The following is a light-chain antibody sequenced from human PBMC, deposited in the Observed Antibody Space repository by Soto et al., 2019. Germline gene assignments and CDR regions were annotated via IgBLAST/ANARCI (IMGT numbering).Light chain of an antibody. CDR1: QSVSSSF. J-gene: IGKJ3*01. CDR3: QQYDSSPRT. CDR2: GAS. Sequence: EIVLTQSPGTRSLSPGERATLSCRASQSVSSSFLAWYQQKPGQAPRLLIYGASSRATGIPDRFSGSGSGTDFTLTISRLEPEDFAVYYCQQYDSSPRTFGPGTKVDIK. V-gene: IGKV3-20*01.